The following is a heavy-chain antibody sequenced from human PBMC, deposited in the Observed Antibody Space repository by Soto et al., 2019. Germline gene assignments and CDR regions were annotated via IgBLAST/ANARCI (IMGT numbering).Heavy chain of an antibody. CDR1: GGTLSNYG. CDR2: SIPVFGTA. V-gene: IGHV1-69*12. D-gene: IGHD4-17*01. CDR3: ARGDATKIVVTTYYGMDV. J-gene: IGHJ6*02. Sequence: QVQLVQSGAEVKKPGSSVKVSCKASGGTLSNYGISWVRQAPGQGLEWMGGSIPVFGTANYAQKFQGRVTITADESTTPVYMDVSSLRSDDTAVYYCARGDATKIVVTTYYGMDVWGQGTTVTVSS.